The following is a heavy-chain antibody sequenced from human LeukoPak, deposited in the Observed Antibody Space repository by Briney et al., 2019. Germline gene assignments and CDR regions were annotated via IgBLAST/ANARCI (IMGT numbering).Heavy chain of an antibody. J-gene: IGHJ5*02. D-gene: IGHD3-10*01. V-gene: IGHV4-61*02. CDR1: GNSISSGDNY. Sequence: SETLSLTCTVSGNSISSGDNYWSWIRQPAGKGLEWIGRIYTSGSTNYNPSLKSRVTMSVDTSKNQFSLKLSSVTAADTAVYFCARERINNYYGSGSPDFGPWGQGTLVTVSS. CDR3: ARERINNYYGSGSPDFGP. CDR2: IYTSGST.